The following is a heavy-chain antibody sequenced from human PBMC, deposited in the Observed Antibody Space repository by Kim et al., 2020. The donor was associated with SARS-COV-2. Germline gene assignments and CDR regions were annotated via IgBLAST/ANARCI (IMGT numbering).Heavy chain of an antibody. CDR2: INHSGST. V-gene: IGHV4-34*01. CDR1: GGSFSGYY. J-gene: IGHJ4*02. CDR3: ARVSGSGPY. Sequence: SETLSLTCAVYGGSFSGYYWSWIRQPPGKGLEWIGEINHSGSTNYNPSLKSRVTISVDTSKNQFSLKLSSVTAADTAVYYCARVSGSGPYWGQGTLVTVSS. D-gene: IGHD3-10*01.